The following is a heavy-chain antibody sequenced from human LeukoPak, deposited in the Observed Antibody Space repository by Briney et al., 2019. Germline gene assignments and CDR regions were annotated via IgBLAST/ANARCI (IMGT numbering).Heavy chain of an antibody. Sequence: PSETLSLTCAVYGGSFSGYYWSWIRQPPGKGLEWIGEINHSGSTNYNPSLKSRVTISVDTSKNQFSLKLSSVTAADTAVYYCARIIVGASVRYFDLWGRGTLVTVSS. J-gene: IGHJ2*01. CDR1: GGSFSGYY. CDR2: INHSGST. V-gene: IGHV4-34*01. D-gene: IGHD1-26*01. CDR3: ARIIVGASVRYFDL.